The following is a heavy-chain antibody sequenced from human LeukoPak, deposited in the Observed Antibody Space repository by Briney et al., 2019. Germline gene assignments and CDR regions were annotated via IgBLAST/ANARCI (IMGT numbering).Heavy chain of an antibody. CDR3: ARAGIATDTSYVDY. J-gene: IGHJ4*02. V-gene: IGHV4-34*01. Sequence: SETLSLTCTVSGGSISSYYWSWIRQPPGKGLEWIGEINHSGSTNYNPSLKSRVTISVDTSKNQFSLKLSSVTAADTAVYYCARAGIATDTSYVDYWGQGTLVTVSS. CDR2: INHSGST. CDR1: GGSISSYY. D-gene: IGHD2-21*01.